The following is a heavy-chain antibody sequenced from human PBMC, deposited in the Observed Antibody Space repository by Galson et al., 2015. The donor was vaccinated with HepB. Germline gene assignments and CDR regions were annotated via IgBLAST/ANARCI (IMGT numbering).Heavy chain of an antibody. Sequence: SLRLSCAASGFTFSFYSMNWVRQAPGKGLEWVSSISSSGTYMYDADSVKGRFTISRDNARNSLYLQMNSLRAEDTAVYYCARDTSGGEPTYFYGSEFQHWGQGTLVTVSS. CDR2: ISSSGTYM. D-gene: IGHD3-10*01. CDR3: ARDTSGGEPTYFYGSEFQH. J-gene: IGHJ1*01. CDR1: GFTFSFYS. V-gene: IGHV3-21*01.